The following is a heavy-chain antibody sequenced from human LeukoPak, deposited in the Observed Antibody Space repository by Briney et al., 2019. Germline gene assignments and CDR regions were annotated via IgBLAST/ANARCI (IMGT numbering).Heavy chain of an antibody. V-gene: IGHV1-2*02. Sequence: ASVKVSCKASGYTFTDYYVHWVRQAPGQGLEWMGWINPNSGATKYAQKFQGGVTMTRVTSIRTAYMELTILTSDDTAMYYCTSVYSAKDLAQLDYWGQGTLVTVSS. CDR1: GYTFTDYY. D-gene: IGHD1-26*01. CDR3: TSVYSAKDLAQLDY. CDR2: INPNSGAT. J-gene: IGHJ4*02.